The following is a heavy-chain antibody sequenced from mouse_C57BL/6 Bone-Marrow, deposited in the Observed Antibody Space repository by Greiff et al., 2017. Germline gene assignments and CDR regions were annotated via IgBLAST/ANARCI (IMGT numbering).Heavy chain of an antibody. D-gene: IGHD3-2*02. V-gene: IGHV3-8*01. CDR1: GYSITSDY. CDR2: ISYSGST. Sequence: EVMLVESGPGLAKPSQTLSLTCSVTGYSITSDYWNWIRKFPGNKLEYMGYISYSGSTYYNPSLNRRISITRDTSTNQYYLQLNSVPTEDTDTSYCARLSGYAMDYWGQGTSVTVAS. J-gene: IGHJ4*01. CDR3: ARLSGYAMDY.